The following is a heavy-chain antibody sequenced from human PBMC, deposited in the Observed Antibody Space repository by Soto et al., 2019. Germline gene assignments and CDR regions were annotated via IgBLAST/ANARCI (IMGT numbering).Heavy chain of an antibody. D-gene: IGHD3-9*01. Sequence: ASVKVSCKASGYTFTGYYMHWVRQAPGQGLEWMGWINPNSGGTNYAQKFQGWVTMTRDTSISTAYMELSRLRSDDTAVYYCARAIRYFDWSLYRGVYYYGMDVWGQGTTVTVSS. CDR2: INPNSGGT. J-gene: IGHJ6*02. CDR3: ARAIRYFDWSLYRGVYYYGMDV. V-gene: IGHV1-2*04. CDR1: GYTFTGYY.